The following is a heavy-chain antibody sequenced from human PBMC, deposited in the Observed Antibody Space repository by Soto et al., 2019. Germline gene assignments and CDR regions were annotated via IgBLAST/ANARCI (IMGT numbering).Heavy chain of an antibody. CDR3: AKDAVAYNGEWDWFDL. CDR2: IGGSGSSA. J-gene: IGHJ5*02. V-gene: IGHV3-23*01. D-gene: IGHD3-10*01. CDR1: GFTFKNFA. Sequence: EGQLLEFGGGLVQPGGSLRLSCVASGFTFKNFAMTWVRQAPGKGMEWVSAIGGSGSSANYADSVKGRFTVSRDDSKSTLYLQMSGLRVDDTALYYCAKDAVAYNGEWDWFDLWGQGTLVTVSS.